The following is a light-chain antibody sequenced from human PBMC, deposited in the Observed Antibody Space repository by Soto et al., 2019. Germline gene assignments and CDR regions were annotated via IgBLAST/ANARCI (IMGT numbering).Light chain of an antibody. CDR3: QQYNNWWT. V-gene: IGKV3-15*01. Sequence: EIVMTQSPATLSVSPGERATLSCRASQSVSNNLAWYQKKPGQAPRLLIYGASTRATGIPARFSGSGSGTEFTLTISRLQSEDFGFFYCQQYNNWWTFGQGPRVDIK. J-gene: IGKJ1*01. CDR1: QSVSNN. CDR2: GAS.